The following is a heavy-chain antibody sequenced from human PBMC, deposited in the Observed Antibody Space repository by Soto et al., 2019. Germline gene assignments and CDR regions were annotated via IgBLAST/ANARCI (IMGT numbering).Heavy chain of an antibody. V-gene: IGHV1-18*01. D-gene: IGHD5-12*01. Sequence: QVQLVQSGAEVKKPGASVKGSCKASGYTFTRSGISLVRQAPGQGLEWMGWISTYNGDTNYAQTFQCRVTMTTDTSTSTVYMELRSLRSDDTAVYYCARDGVAPYYYYGMDVWGQGTPVTVSS. CDR1: GYTFTRSG. CDR2: ISTYNGDT. J-gene: IGHJ6*02. CDR3: ARDGVAPYYYYGMDV.